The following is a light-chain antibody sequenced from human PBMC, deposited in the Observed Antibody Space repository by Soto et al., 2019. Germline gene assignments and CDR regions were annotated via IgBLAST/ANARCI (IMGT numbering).Light chain of an antibody. J-gene: IGLJ1*01. Sequence: QSVLTQPASVSGSPGQSITISCTGTSSDVGAYIFVSWYQQYPGKAPKLMIYDITNRPSGVSNRFSGSKAGNTASLTISGLQAEDEADYYCSSYAATNNYVFGTGTKVTVL. CDR2: DIT. V-gene: IGLV2-14*01. CDR3: SSYAATNNYV. CDR1: SSDVGAYIF.